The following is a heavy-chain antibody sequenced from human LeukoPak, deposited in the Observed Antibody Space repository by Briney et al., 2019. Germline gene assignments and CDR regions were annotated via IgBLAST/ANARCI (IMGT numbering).Heavy chain of an antibody. D-gene: IGHD2-2*02. J-gene: IGHJ4*02. V-gene: IGHV3-11*06. CDR3: ARGGFVVVPAAIGYFDY. CDR2: ISSTSIYT. Sequence: GGSLRLSCAASGFTFSGYYMSWIRQAPGKGLEWVSDISSTSIYTNYADSVKGRFTISRDNSKNTLYLQMNSLRAEDTAVYYCARGGFVVVPAAIGYFDYWGQGTLVTVSS. CDR1: GFTFSGYY.